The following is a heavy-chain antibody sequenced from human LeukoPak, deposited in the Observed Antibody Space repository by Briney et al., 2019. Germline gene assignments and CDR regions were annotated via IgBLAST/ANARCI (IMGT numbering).Heavy chain of an antibody. Sequence: GESLQISSKGSGYSFTSYWIGWVRQATGQGLEWMGWMNPNSGNTGYSQKFQGRVTMTRNTSISTAYMELSSLRSEDTAVYYCARGEYSSSSYLWVNTHYGMDVWGQGTTVTVAS. CDR3: ARGEYSSSSYLWVNTHYGMDV. CDR1: GYSFTSYW. V-gene: IGHV1-8*02. CDR2: MNPNSGNT. D-gene: IGHD6-6*01. J-gene: IGHJ6*02.